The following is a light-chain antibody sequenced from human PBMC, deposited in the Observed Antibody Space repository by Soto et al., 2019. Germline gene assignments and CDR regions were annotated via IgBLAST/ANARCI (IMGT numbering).Light chain of an antibody. J-gene: IGKJ4*01. CDR3: HQYGASPLT. Sequence: EIVLTQSPGTLSLSPGERVSLSCRASQSVNHNLAWYQQKPGQAPRLLIYGASSRATGIPDRFSGSVSGRDFTLTISRLEPEDFVVYYCHQYGASPLTFGGGTKVDI. V-gene: IGKV3-20*01. CDR1: QSVNHN. CDR2: GAS.